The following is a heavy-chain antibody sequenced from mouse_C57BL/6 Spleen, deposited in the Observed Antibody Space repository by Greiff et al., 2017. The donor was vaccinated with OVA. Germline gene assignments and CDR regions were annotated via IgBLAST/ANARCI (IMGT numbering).Heavy chain of an antibody. CDR1: GYTFTSYW. CDR3: AKGDYGNFYWYFDV. J-gene: IGHJ1*03. Sequence: QVQLQQPGTELVKPGASVKLSCKASGYTFTSYWMHWVQQRPGQGLEWIGNINPSNGGTNYNEKFKSKATLTVDKSSSTAYMQLSSLTSEDSAVYYCAKGDYGNFYWYFDVWGTGTTVTVSS. CDR2: INPSNGGT. D-gene: IGHD2-1*01. V-gene: IGHV1-53*01.